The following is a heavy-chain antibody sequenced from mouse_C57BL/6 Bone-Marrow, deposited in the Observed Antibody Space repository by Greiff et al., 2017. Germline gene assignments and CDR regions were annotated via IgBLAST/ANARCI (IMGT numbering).Heavy chain of an antibody. CDR3: ARDQYDYDGYFDD. CDR1: GYTFTSYW. J-gene: IGHJ1*03. Sequence: QVQLQQPGAELVMPGASVKLSCKASGYTFTSYWMHWVKQRPGQGLEWIGEIDPSDSYTNYNQKFKGKSTLTVDKSSSTDYMQLSSLTSEDSAVYYCARDQYDYDGYFDDWGTGTMVTVSS. CDR2: IDPSDSYT. D-gene: IGHD2-4*01. V-gene: IGHV1-69*01.